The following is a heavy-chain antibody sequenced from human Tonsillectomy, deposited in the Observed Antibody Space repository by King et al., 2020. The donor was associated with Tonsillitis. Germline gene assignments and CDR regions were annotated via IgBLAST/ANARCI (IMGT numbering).Heavy chain of an antibody. J-gene: IGHJ6*03. V-gene: IGHV3-33*08. CDR3: ARDGTSYYYMDV. CDR1: GFTFSSYG. D-gene: IGHD2-2*01. CDR2: IWYDGRKK. Sequence: VQLVESGGGVVQPGRSLRLSCAASGFTFSSYGIHWVRQAPGKGLEWVAVIWYDGRKKYYADSVKGRFTISRDNSKNTLYLQINSLRVEDTAVYYCARDGTSYYYMDVWGKGTTVTVSS.